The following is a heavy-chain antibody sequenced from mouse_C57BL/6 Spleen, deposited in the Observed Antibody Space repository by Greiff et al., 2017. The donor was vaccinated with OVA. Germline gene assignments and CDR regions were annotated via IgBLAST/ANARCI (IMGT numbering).Heavy chain of an antibody. D-gene: IGHD1-1*01. CDR2: IYPRDGST. CDR1: GYTFTSYD. J-gene: IGHJ2*01. V-gene: IGHV1-85*01. Sequence: VKLMESGPELVKPGASVKLSCKASGYTFTSYDINWVKQRPGQGLEWIGWIYPRDGSTKYNEKFKGKATLTVDTSSSTAYMELHSLTSEDSAVYFCARYYCGSSSYYFDYWGQGTTLTVSS. CDR3: ARYYCGSSSYYFDY.